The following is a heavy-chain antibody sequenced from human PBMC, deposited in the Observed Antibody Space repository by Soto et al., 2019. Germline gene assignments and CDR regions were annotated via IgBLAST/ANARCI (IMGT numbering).Heavy chain of an antibody. CDR1: GGSISRSSYY. CDR2: IYYSGNT. D-gene: IGHD1-20*01. V-gene: IGHV4-39*01. Sequence: SETLSLTCTVSGGTVSGGSISRSSYYWGWIRQPPGKGLEWIGNIYYSGNTYYNPSLQSRVTISVDTSKNQFSLKLTSATAADTAVYYCARRITRPERFDYWGQGALVTVS. CDR3: ARRITRPERFDY. J-gene: IGHJ4*02.